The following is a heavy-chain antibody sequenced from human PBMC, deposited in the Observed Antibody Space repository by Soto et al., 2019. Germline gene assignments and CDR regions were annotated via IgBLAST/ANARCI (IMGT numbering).Heavy chain of an antibody. CDR3: AHRRSYYGSGSYPFDY. J-gene: IGHJ4*02. CDR1: GFSLSTSGVG. D-gene: IGHD3-10*01. V-gene: IGHV2-5*02. CDR2: IYWDDDK. Sequence: QITLKESGPPLVKPTQTLTLTCTFSGFSLSTSGVGVGWICQPPGKALEWLALIYWDDDKRYSPSLKSRLTITKDTSKNQVVLTMTNMDPVDTATYYCAHRRSYYGSGSYPFDYWGQGTLVTVSS.